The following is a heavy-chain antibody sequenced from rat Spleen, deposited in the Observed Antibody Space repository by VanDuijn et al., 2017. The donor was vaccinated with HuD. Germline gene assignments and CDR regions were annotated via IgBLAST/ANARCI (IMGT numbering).Heavy chain of an antibody. CDR2: ISPSGGST. V-gene: IGHV5-19*01. D-gene: IGHD1-4*01. J-gene: IGHJ3*01. CDR1: GFTFSNYG. CDR3: ATDGPGTLDWFAY. Sequence: EVQLVESGGGLVQPGRSLKLSCAASGFTFSNYGMHWIRQAPTKGLEWVASISPSGGSTYYRDSVKGRFTISRDNAKSTLYLQMDSLRSEDTATYYWATDGPGTLDWFAYWGQGTLVTVSS.